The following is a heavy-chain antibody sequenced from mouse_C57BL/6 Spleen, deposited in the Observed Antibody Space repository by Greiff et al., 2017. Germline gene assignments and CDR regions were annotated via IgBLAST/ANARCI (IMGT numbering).Heavy chain of an antibody. CDR1: GYAFSSSW. V-gene: IGHV1-82*01. CDR3: AREGHYYGSSYFDY. Sequence: QVQLQQSGPELVKPGASVKISCKASGYAFSSSWMNWVKQRPGKGLEWIGRIYPGAGDTNYNGKFKGKATLTADKSSSTAYMQLSSLTSEDSAVYFCAREGHYYGSSYFDYWGQGTTLTVAS. D-gene: IGHD1-1*01. J-gene: IGHJ2*01. CDR2: IYPGAGDT.